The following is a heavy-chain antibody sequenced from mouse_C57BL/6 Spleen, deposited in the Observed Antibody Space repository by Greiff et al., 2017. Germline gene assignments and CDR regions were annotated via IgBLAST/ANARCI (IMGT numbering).Heavy chain of an antibody. CDR1: GYSITSGYY. D-gene: IGHD2-5*01. CDR3: AIAYYSNLAWFAY. V-gene: IGHV3-6*01. J-gene: IGHJ3*01. Sequence: VQLQQSGPGLVKPSQSLSLTCSVTGYSITSGYYWNWIRQFPGNKLEWMGYISYDGSNNYNPSLKNRISITRDTSKNQFFLKLNSVTTEDTATYYCAIAYYSNLAWFAYWGQGTLVTVSA. CDR2: ISYDGSN.